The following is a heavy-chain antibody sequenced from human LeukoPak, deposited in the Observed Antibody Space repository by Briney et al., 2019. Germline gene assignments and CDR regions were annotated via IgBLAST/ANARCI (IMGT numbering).Heavy chain of an antibody. D-gene: IGHD1-26*01. CDR2: IQYDGSHK. CDR3: VKGDSD. J-gene: IGHJ4*02. V-gene: IGHV3-30*02. CDR1: GFTFSSYG. Sequence: PGGSLRLSCAASGFTFSSYGIHWVRQAPGKGLEWVAFIQYDGSHKYYTDSVKGRFTISRDNAKKTLYLQMNSLRAEDTAVNYCVKGDSDWGQGTLVTVSS.